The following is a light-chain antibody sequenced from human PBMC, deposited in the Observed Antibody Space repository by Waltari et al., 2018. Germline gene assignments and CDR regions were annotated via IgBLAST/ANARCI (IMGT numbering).Light chain of an antibody. CDR3: MQPLQSPRT. V-gene: IGKV2-28*01. Sequence: DIVMTQSPLSLSVTPGEPASISCRSSQSLLHSNGYYYLDGYLQKPGQSPQLLMYLTSHRASGAPDRFSGSGSGTDFTLKISRVEAEDVGVYYCMQPLQSPRTFGQGTKLEIK. CDR2: LTS. CDR1: QSLLHSNGYYY. J-gene: IGKJ2*01.